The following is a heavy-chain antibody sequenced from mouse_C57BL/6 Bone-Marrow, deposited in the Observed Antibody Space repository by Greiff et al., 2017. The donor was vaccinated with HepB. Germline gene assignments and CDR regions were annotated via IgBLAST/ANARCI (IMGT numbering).Heavy chain of an antibody. J-gene: IGHJ2*01. CDR3: ARQGWGFYYFDY. V-gene: IGHV5-12*01. CDR1: GFTFSDYY. Sequence: EVKLMESGGGLVQPGGSLKLSCAASGFTFSDYYMYWVRQTPEKRLEWVADISNGGGSTDYPDTVKGRFTISRDNAKNTLYLQMSRLKSEDTAMYYCARQGWGFYYFDYWGQGTTLTVSS. CDR2: ISNGGGST. D-gene: IGHD1-1*02.